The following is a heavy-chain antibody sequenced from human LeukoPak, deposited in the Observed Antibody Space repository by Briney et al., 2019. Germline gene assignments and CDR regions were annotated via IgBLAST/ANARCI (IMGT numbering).Heavy chain of an antibody. D-gene: IGHD3-10*01. Sequence: VASVKVSCKASGYTFTSYDINWVRQATGQGLEWMGWMNPNSGNTGYAQKFQGRVTITRNTSISTAYMELSSLRSEDTAVYYCARARRYYYGSGSYTLGYWGQGTLVTVSS. CDR3: ARARRYYYGSGSYTLGY. CDR1: GYTFTSYD. CDR2: MNPNSGNT. J-gene: IGHJ4*02. V-gene: IGHV1-8*03.